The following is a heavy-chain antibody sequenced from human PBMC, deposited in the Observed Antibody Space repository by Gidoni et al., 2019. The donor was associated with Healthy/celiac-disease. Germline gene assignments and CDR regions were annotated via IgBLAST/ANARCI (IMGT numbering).Heavy chain of an antibody. J-gene: IGHJ4*02. Sequence: QVQLQQWGAGLLKPSETLAPTCAVYGGSFSGYYWSWIRQPPGKGLEWIGESNHSGSTNYNPSLKSRVTISVDTSKNQFSLKLSSVTAADTAVYYCARGKNCSGYQPLDYWGQGTLVTVSS. CDR1: GGSFSGYY. CDR3: ARGKNCSGYQPLDY. D-gene: IGHD2-15*01. V-gene: IGHV4-34*01. CDR2: SNHSGST.